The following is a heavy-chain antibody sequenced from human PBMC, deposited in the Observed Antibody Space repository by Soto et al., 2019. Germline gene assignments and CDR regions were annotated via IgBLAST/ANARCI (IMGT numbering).Heavy chain of an antibody. V-gene: IGHV1-69*18. CDR1: GGTFRSFG. D-gene: IGHD4-17*01. Sequence: QVQLMQSGAEVKKPGSSVNVSCKASGGTFRSFGINWVRQAPGQGLEWMGTIIPLFGKTNYAQKFQDRVTITADDSTNTAYMELSSLKSEDTALYYCARARLSNGDPNVYFYYGLDVWGQGTTVTVSS. CDR2: IIPLFGKT. J-gene: IGHJ6*02. CDR3: ARARLSNGDPNVYFYYGLDV.